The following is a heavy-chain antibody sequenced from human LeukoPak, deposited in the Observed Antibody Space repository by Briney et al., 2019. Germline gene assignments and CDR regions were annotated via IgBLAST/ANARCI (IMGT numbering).Heavy chain of an antibody. CDR1: GGSFSGYY. Sequence: PSETLSLTCAVYGGSFSGYYWSWIRQPPGKGLEWIGEINHSGSANYNPSLKSQVTISVDTSKNQFSLKLSSVTAADTAVYYCARAGVDSSSWTRGPWGQGTLVTVSS. V-gene: IGHV4-34*01. CDR3: ARAGVDSSSWTRGP. D-gene: IGHD6-13*01. CDR2: INHSGSA. J-gene: IGHJ5*02.